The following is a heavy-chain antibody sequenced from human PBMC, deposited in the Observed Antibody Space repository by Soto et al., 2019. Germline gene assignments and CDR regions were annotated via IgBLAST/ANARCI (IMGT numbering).Heavy chain of an antibody. CDR2: ISAYNGNT. Sequence: ASVKVSCKASGYTFTSYGISWVRQAPGQGLDWMVWISAYNGNTNYAQKLQGRVTMITDTSTSTAYMELRILRSDDTAVFYCARGEAWFGELFLGYDYWGQGTLVTVSS. J-gene: IGHJ4*02. D-gene: IGHD3-10*01. CDR3: ARGEAWFGELFLGYDY. V-gene: IGHV1-18*01. CDR1: GYTFTSYG.